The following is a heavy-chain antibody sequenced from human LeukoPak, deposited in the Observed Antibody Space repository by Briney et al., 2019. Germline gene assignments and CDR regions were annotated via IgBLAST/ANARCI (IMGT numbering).Heavy chain of an antibody. CDR1: GYTFTSYY. V-gene: IGHV1-46*01. CDR3: AREAGTAMAPFDY. J-gene: IGHJ4*02. CDR2: INPSGGST. Sequence: ASVKASCKASGYTFTSYYIHWVRQAPGQGLEWMGIINPSGGSTSYAQKFQGRVTMTRDTSTSTVYMELSSLRSEDTAVYYCAREAGTAMAPFDYWGQGTLVTVSS. D-gene: IGHD5-18*01.